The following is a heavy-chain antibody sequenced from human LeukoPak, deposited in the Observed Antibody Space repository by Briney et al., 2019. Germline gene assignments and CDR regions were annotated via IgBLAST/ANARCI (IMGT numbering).Heavy chain of an antibody. Sequence: GGSLRLSCAASGFTFSSYAMSWVRHAPGKGLEWVSAISGSGGSTYYADSVKGRFTISRDNSKNTLYLQMNSLRAEDTAVYYCAKGSRSWYTRGGSNLDYWGQGTLVTVSS. CDR2: ISGSGGST. V-gene: IGHV3-23*01. J-gene: IGHJ4*02. CDR3: AKGSRSWYTRGGSNLDY. D-gene: IGHD6-13*01. CDR1: GFTFSSYA.